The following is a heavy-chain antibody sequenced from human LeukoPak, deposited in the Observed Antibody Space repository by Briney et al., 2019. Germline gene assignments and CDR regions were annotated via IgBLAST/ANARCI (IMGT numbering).Heavy chain of an antibody. Sequence: ASVKVSCKTSGYTFASYGISWVRQAPGQGLEWMGWIRAYNGNTNYAQKFQGRVTMTTGTSTSTAYMELRSLRSDDTAVYYCARDRVFVDTAIVSPIQYFDYWGQGTLVTVSS. CDR3: ARDRVFVDTAIVSPIQYFDY. J-gene: IGHJ4*02. V-gene: IGHV1-18*01. D-gene: IGHD5-18*01. CDR2: IRAYNGNT. CDR1: GYTFASYG.